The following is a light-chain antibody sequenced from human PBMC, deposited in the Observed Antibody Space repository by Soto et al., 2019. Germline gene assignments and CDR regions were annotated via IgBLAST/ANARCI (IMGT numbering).Light chain of an antibody. Sequence: QSALTQPASVSGSPGQSITISCTGTSSDVGGYNYVSWYQQHPGKAPKLMIYDVSNRPSGVSNRFSGSKSCNTASLTISGLQDEDEADDYCSSYTSSSTRGGVFGGGTKLTVL. CDR2: DVS. V-gene: IGLV2-14*01. J-gene: IGLJ2*01. CDR3: SSYTSSSTRGGV. CDR1: SSDVGGYNY.